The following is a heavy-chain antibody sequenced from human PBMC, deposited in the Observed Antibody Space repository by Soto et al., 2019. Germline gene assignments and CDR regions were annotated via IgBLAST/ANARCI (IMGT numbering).Heavy chain of an antibody. V-gene: IGHV4-4*02. Sequence: TLSLRCAVAEGTVCSTDFWSWVKKHPGKGLEWIGEIYHSGSTNCNPSLKSRVTISVDKSKNQFSLKLSSVTAADTAVYYCARWSYSSSYIPENWFDPWGQGTLVNVSA. CDR3: ARWSYSSSYIPENWFDP. CDR1: EGTVCSTDF. CDR2: IYHSGST. J-gene: IGHJ5*02. D-gene: IGHD6-6*01.